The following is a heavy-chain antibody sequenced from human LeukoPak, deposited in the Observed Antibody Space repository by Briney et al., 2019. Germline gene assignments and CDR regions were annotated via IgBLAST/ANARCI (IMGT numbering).Heavy chain of an antibody. Sequence: VSVKVSCKASGYTFTTYGFSWVRQAPGQGLEWMGWISAYNGNTNYAQKLQGRVTMTTDTSTSTAYMELRSLRSDDTAVYYCARSGRGTYYYFDLWGQGTLVTVS. CDR1: GYTFTTYG. CDR3: ARSGRGTYYYFDL. V-gene: IGHV1-18*01. CDR2: ISAYNGNT. D-gene: IGHD5-12*01. J-gene: IGHJ4*02.